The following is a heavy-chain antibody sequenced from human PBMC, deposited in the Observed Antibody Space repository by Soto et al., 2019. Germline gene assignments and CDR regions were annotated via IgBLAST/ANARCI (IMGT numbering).Heavy chain of an antibody. J-gene: IGHJ4*02. D-gene: IGHD5-12*01. V-gene: IGHV3-64D*06. CDR3: VKSRGGNNFDFFD. CDR2: VRGNGDPP. Sequence: GGALRLSCSASGVTFSSYAMYWVRQAPGKGLEYVSGVRGNGDPPFYADSVKGRFTISRDNSKNTLYLQMSSLSADDTAVYYCVKSRGGNNFDFFDWGQGALVTVSS. CDR1: GVTFSSYA.